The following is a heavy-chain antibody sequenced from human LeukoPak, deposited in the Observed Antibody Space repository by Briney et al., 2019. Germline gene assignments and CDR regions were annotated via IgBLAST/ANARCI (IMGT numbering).Heavy chain of an antibody. CDR3: AREVTDSSGYYSYHMDV. D-gene: IGHD3-22*01. Sequence: RASVKVSCKASGGTFSSYAISWVRQAPGQGLEWMGGIIPIFGTANYAQKFQGRVTITADESTSTAYMELSSLRSEDTAVYYCAREVTDSSGYYSYHMDVWGKGTTVTVSS. J-gene: IGHJ6*03. CDR1: GGTFSSYA. V-gene: IGHV1-69*13. CDR2: IIPIFGTA.